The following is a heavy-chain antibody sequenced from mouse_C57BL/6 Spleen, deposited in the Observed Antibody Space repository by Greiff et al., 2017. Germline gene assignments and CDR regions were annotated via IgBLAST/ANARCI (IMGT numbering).Heavy chain of an antibody. Sequence: VESGGGLVKPGGSLKLSCAASGFTFSSYAMSWVRQTPEKRLEWVATISDGGSYTYYPDNVKGRFTISRDNAKNNLYLQMSHLKSEDTAMYYCARDPITTVVEDWYFDVWGTGTTVTVSS. D-gene: IGHD1-1*01. V-gene: IGHV5-4*01. J-gene: IGHJ1*03. CDR3: ARDPITTVVEDWYFDV. CDR2: ISDGGSYT. CDR1: GFTFSSYA.